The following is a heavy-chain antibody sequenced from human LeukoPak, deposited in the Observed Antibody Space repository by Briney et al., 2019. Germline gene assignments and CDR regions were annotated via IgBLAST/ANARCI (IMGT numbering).Heavy chain of an antibody. CDR2: INAGNGNT. Sequence: ASVEVSCKASGYTFTSYAMHWVRQAPGQRLEWMGWINAGNGNTKYSQKFQGRVTITRDTSASTAYMELSSLKSEDTAVYYCARGHVLLWFGELDYWGQGTLVTVSS. CDR1: GYTFTSYA. V-gene: IGHV1-3*01. D-gene: IGHD3-10*01. J-gene: IGHJ4*02. CDR3: ARGHVLLWFGELDY.